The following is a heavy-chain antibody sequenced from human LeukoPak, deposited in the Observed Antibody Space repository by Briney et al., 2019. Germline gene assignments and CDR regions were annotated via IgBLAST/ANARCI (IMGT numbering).Heavy chain of an antibody. J-gene: IGHJ6*03. V-gene: IGHV4-34*01. CDR1: GGSFSGYY. Sequence: SETLSLTCAVYGGSFSGYYWSWIRQPPGKGLEWIGEINHSGSTNYNPSLKSRVTISVDTSKNQFSLKLSSVTAADTAVYYCARPFGSSWSYYYFYYMDVWGKGTTVTVSS. CDR2: INHSGST. D-gene: IGHD6-13*01. CDR3: ARPFGSSWSYYYFYYMDV.